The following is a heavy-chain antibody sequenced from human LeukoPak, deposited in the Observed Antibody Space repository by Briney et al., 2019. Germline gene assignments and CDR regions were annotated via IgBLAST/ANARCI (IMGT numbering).Heavy chain of an antibody. Sequence: GGSLRLSCGASGFXFSNYGIHWVRQAPGKGLEWVASISYDGSNKYYTDSVKGRFTISRDNSKYTLYLQMNSLRAEDTAVYYCARTPFYYDGSGFYGSYYFDYWGQGTLVTVSS. CDR2: ISYDGSNK. D-gene: IGHD3-22*01. V-gene: IGHV3-30*03. CDR3: ARTPFYYDGSGFYGSYYFDY. CDR1: GFXFSNYG. J-gene: IGHJ4*02.